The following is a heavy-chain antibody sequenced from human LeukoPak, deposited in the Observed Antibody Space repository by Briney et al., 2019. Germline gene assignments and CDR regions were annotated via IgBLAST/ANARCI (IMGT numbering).Heavy chain of an antibody. CDR2: ISSGSTYT. D-gene: IGHD3-10*01. Sequence: GGSLRLSCAASGFTFSDSYMSWIRQAPGKGLEWVSYISSGSTYTNYADSVKGRFTISRDNAKNPLYLQMNSLRAEDTAVYYCASSQGRVIRGVRYYGMDVWGQGTTVTVSS. V-gene: IGHV3-11*06. CDR1: GFTFSDSY. CDR3: ASSQGRVIRGVRYYGMDV. J-gene: IGHJ6*02.